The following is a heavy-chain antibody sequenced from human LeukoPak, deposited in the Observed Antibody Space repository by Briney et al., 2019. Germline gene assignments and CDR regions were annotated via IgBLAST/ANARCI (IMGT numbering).Heavy chain of an antibody. CDR1: GGTFSSYA. J-gene: IGHJ4*02. Sequence: GASVKVSCKASGGTFSSYAISWVRQAPGQGLEWMGRIIPNFGIANYAQKFQGRVTITADKSTSTAYMELSSLRSEDTAVYYCARDTAMVKFGNWGQGTLVTVSS. CDR3: ARDTAMVKFGN. V-gene: IGHV1-69*04. D-gene: IGHD5-18*01. CDR2: IIPNFGIA.